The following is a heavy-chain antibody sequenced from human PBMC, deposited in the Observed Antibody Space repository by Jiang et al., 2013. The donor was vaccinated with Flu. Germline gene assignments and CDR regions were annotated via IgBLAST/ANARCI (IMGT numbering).Heavy chain of an antibody. Sequence: QLLESGGGVVQPGRSLRLSCAASGFTFSSYGMHWVRQAPGKGLEWVAVIWYDGSNKYYADSVKGRFTISRDNSKNTLYLQMNSLRAEDTAVYYCARDISIRHYAPFDTYYYGMDVWGQGTTVTVSS. CDR1: GFTFSSYG. V-gene: IGHV3-33*01. CDR3: ARDISIRHYAPFDTYYYGMDV. J-gene: IGHJ6*02. D-gene: IGHD4-17*01. CDR2: IWYDGSNK.